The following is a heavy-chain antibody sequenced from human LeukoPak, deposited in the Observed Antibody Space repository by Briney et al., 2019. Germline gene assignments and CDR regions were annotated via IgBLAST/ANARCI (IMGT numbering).Heavy chain of an antibody. CDR3: ASAPSSSYYFYGMDV. CDR1: GGSISSFY. D-gene: IGHD1-26*01. Sequence: SETLSLTCTVSGGSISSFYWSWIRQPAGKGLEWIGRIYTSGSTNYNPSLKSRVTMSVDTSKNQFSLKLSSVTAADTAVYYCASAPSSSYYFYGMDVWGQGTTVTVSS. V-gene: IGHV4-4*07. J-gene: IGHJ6*02. CDR2: IYTSGST.